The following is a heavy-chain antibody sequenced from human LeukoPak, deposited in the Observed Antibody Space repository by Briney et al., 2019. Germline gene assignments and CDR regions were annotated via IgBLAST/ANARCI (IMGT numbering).Heavy chain of an antibody. J-gene: IGHJ4*02. CDR1: GFTFSSYG. CDR2: IWYDGSNK. CDR3: ARDLGGIFGY. Sequence: GRSLRLSCAASGFTFSSYGMHWVRQAPGKGLEWVAVIWYDGSNKYYGDSVKGRFTISRDNAKNSLYLQMNSLRAEDTALYYCARDLGGIFGYWGQGTLVTVSS. D-gene: IGHD1-26*01. V-gene: IGHV3-33*01.